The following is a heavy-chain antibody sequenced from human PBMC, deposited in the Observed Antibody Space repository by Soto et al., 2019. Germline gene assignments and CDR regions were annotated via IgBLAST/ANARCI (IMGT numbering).Heavy chain of an antibody. CDR2: ISGSGGST. CDR1: GFTFSSYA. Sequence: SLRLSCAASGFTFSSYAMSWVRQAPGKGLEWVSAISGSGGSTYYADSVKGRFTISRDNSKNTLYLQMNSLRAEDTAVYYCYVVVVAAGGYAFDIWGQGTMVTVSS. V-gene: IGHV3-23*01. J-gene: IGHJ3*02. D-gene: IGHD2-15*01. CDR3: YVVVVAAGGYAFDI.